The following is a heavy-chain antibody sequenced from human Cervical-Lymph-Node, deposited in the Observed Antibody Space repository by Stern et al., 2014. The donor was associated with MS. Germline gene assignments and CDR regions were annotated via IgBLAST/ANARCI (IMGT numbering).Heavy chain of an antibody. V-gene: IGHV2-5*02. D-gene: IGHD3-10*01. CDR2: ISLDHNN. Sequence: QVTLKESGPTLVKPTQTLTLTCTFSGFSLNTRGVGVGWIRQPPGKALEWLALISLDHNNAPSPSLTRRLTLPKDTSKNQVVLTMTNMDPVDTATYYCAHTLITLYRGVPFDYWGQGTLVTVSS. CDR1: GFSLNTRGVG. J-gene: IGHJ4*02. CDR3: AHTLITLYRGVPFDY.